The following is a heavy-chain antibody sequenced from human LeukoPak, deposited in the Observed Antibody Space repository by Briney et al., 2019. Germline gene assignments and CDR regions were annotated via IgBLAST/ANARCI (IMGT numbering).Heavy chain of an antibody. Sequence: GGSLRLSCAASGFTFSSYAMHWVRQAPGKGLEWVAVISYDGSNKYYADSVKGRFTISRDNSKNTLYLQMNSLRAEDTAVYYCAKDGGSGWPSVDPWGQGTLVTVSS. D-gene: IGHD6-19*01. CDR2: ISYDGSNK. J-gene: IGHJ5*02. V-gene: IGHV3-30*04. CDR1: GFTFSSYA. CDR3: AKDGGSGWPSVDP.